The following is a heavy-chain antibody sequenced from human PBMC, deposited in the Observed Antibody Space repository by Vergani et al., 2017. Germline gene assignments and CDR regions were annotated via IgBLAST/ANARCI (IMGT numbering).Heavy chain of an antibody. CDR1: GFTFSSYE. CDR2: ISSSGSTI. V-gene: IGHV3-48*03. J-gene: IGHJ4*02. D-gene: IGHD3-16*01. CDR3: ARENYEYVWGSYVDD. Sequence: EVQLVESGGGLVQPGGSLRLSCAASGFTFSSYEMNWVRQAPGKGLEWVSYISSSGSTIYYADSVKGRFTISRDNAKNSLYLQMNSLRDEDTAVYYCARENYEYVWGSYVDDWGQGTLVTVSS.